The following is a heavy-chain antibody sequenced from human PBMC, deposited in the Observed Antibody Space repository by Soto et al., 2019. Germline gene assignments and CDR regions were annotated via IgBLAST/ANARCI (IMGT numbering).Heavy chain of an antibody. D-gene: IGHD4-4*01. Sequence: SETLSLTCAVYGGSFSGYYWSWIRQPPGKGLEWIGEINHSGSTNYNPSLKSRVTISVDTSKNQFSLKLSSVTAADTAVYYCARGDSMTTVTNVRNWFDPWGQGTLVTVSS. CDR3: ARGDSMTTVTNVRNWFDP. J-gene: IGHJ5*02. V-gene: IGHV4-34*01. CDR2: INHSGST. CDR1: GGSFSGYY.